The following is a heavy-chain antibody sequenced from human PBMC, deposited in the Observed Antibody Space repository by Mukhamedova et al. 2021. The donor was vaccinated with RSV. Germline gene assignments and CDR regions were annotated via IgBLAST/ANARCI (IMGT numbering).Heavy chain of an antibody. V-gene: IGHV3-21*01. J-gene: IGHJ3*01. CDR2: ISSASSYM. Sequence: GLEWVSSISSASSYMYYGDSVKGRFAISRDNAKNSLYLQMDSLRAEDTAVFYCAREADDSIGYYGLSGAFDLWGQGTMVTVSS. CDR3: AREADDSIGYYGLSGAFDL. D-gene: IGHD3-22*01.